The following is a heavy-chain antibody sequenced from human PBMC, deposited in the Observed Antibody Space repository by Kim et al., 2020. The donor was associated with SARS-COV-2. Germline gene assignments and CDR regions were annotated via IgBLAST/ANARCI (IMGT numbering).Heavy chain of an antibody. CDR3: ARYGDYGGWFDP. Sequence: SETLSLTCTVSGGSISSSSYYWGWIRQPPGKGLEWIGSIYYSGSTYYNPSLKSRVTISVDTSKNQFSLKLSSVTAADTAVYYCARYGDYGGWFDPWGQGTPVTVSS. D-gene: IGHD4-17*01. CDR2: IYYSGST. J-gene: IGHJ5*02. V-gene: IGHV4-39*07. CDR1: GGSISSSSYY.